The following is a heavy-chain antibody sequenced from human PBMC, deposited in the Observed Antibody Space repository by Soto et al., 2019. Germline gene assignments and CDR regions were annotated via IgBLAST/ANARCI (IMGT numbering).Heavy chain of an antibody. J-gene: IGHJ6*02. D-gene: IGHD3-16*01. CDR2: SIPVFGKA. CDR1: GGTFSSYA. V-gene: IGHV1-69*01. CDR3: AREPGGYYDCGMDV. Sequence: QVQLVQSGAEVKKPGSSVKVSCKASGGTFSSYAISWVRQAPGQGLEWMGGSIPVFGKANYSQKFQGRVTITADESTSTAYMELSSLRSEETAVYYCAREPGGYYDCGMDVWGQGTTVTASS.